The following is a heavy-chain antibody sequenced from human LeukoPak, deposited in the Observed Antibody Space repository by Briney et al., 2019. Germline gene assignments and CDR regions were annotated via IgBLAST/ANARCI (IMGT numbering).Heavy chain of an antibody. D-gene: IGHD3-9*01. V-gene: IGHV3-23*01. J-gene: IGHJ3*02. Sequence: GGSLRLSCTASGFTFSSYAMSWVRQAPGKGLEWVSGISGSGGSTYNTDSVKGRFTISRDNSKNTLYLQMNSLRAEDTAVCYCAKDRLERLVRNAFDIWGQGTMVTVSS. CDR2: ISGSGGST. CDR3: AKDRLERLVRNAFDI. CDR1: GFTFSSYA.